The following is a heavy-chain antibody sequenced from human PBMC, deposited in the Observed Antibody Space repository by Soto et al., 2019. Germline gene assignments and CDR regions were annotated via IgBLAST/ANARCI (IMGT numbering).Heavy chain of an antibody. CDR1: GGSISSGGYY. Sequence: TLSLTCTVSGGSISSGGYYWSWIRQHPGEGLEWIGYIYYSGSTYYNPSLKSRVTISVDTSKNQFSLKLSSVTAADTAVYYCARFGRGTVYFDYWGQGTLVTVSS. CDR3: ARFGRGTVYFDY. V-gene: IGHV4-31*03. J-gene: IGHJ4*02. D-gene: IGHD1-1*01. CDR2: IYYSGST.